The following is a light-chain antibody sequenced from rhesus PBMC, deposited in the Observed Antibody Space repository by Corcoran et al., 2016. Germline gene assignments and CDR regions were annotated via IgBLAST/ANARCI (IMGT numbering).Light chain of an antibody. Sequence: EIVMTQSPDTLSLSPGERATLACRASQSVSSSLAWYQQKPGQAPRLLIYGASSRATGIPDRFSGSGSGTAFTLTISSLEPEDGAVYYCLQHSNWPYSFGQGTKVEIK. CDR1: QSVSSS. J-gene: IGKJ2*01. V-gene: IGKV3-24*03. CDR3: LQHSNWPYS. CDR2: GAS.